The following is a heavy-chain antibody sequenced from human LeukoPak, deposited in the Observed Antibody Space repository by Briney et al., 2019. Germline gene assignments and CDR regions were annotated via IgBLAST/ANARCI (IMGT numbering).Heavy chain of an antibody. CDR1: GGSISSYY. CDR2: IYYSGST. V-gene: IGHV4-59*12. CDR3: AREQGDYYDY. Sequence: SETLSLTCTVSGGSISSYYWSWIRQPPGKGLEWNGYIYYSGSTNYNPSLKSRVTISVDTSKNQFSLKLSSVTAADTAVYYCAREQGDYYDYWGQGTLVTVSS. J-gene: IGHJ4*02.